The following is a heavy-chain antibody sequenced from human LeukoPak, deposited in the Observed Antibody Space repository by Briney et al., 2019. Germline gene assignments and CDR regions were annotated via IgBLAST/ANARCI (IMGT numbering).Heavy chain of an antibody. V-gene: IGHV3-48*04. CDR3: ARDSPYGTAGY. D-gene: IGHD2-8*02. CDR2: ISSSDTTI. CDR1: GFPFSNYN. Sequence: VQPGGSLRLSCAASGFPFSNYNWNWVRQAPGKGLEWLSYISSSDTTIYYADSVKGRFTISRDNTKNSLYLQMNSLRAEDTAVYYCARDSPYGTAGYWGQGTLVTVSS. J-gene: IGHJ4*02.